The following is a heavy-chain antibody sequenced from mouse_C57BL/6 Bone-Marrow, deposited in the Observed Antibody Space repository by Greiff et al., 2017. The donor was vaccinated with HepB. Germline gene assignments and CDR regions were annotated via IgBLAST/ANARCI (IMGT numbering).Heavy chain of an antibody. V-gene: IGHV1-15*01. CDR3: TPIRVTTVVATAVDY. CDR2: IYPETGGT. J-gene: IGHJ2*01. CDR1: GYTFTDYE. D-gene: IGHD1-1*01. Sequence: VQLQQSGAELVRPGASVTLSCKASGYTFTDYEMHWVKQTPVHGLEWIGAIYPETGGTAYNQKFKGKAILTADKSSSTAYMELRSLTSEDSAVYYCTPIRVTTVVATAVDYWGQGTTLTVSS.